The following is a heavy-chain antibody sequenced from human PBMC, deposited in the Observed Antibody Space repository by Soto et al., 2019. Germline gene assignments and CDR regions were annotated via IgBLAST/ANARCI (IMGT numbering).Heavy chain of an antibody. D-gene: IGHD4-17*01. V-gene: IGHV5-51*01. CDR2: IYPGDSDT. J-gene: IGHJ3*02. CDR3: ARPGAFGDYGIDAFDI. CDR1: GYSFTSYW. Sequence: GESLKISCKGSGYSFTSYWIGWVRQMPGKGLEWMGIIYPGDSDTRYSPSFQGQVTISADKSISTAYLQWSSLKASDTAMYYCARPGAFGDYGIDAFDIWGQGTMVTVSS.